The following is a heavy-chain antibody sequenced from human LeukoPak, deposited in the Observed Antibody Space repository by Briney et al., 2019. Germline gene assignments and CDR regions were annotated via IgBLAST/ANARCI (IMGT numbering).Heavy chain of an antibody. Sequence: SETLSLTSTVSGGSISSYYWSWIRQPPGKGLEWIGYIYYSGSTNYNPSLKSRVTISVDTSKNQFSLKLSSVTAADTAVYYCARVAGSWPRGYFDYWGQGTLVTVSS. CDR1: GGSISSYY. V-gene: IGHV4-59*01. J-gene: IGHJ4*02. D-gene: IGHD6-13*01. CDR3: ARVAGSWPRGYFDY. CDR2: IYYSGST.